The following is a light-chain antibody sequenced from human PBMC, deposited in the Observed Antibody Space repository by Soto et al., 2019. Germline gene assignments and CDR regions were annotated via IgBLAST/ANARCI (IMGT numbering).Light chain of an antibody. CDR2: VAS. CDR1: QSVGNY. CDR3: QQSSSTPQT. Sequence: DIQMIQSPSSLSASVGDRVTITCRASQSVGNYLSWYQQKPGKAPKLLINVASTLQSGVPSRFSGSGSGTDCTLAISSLQPEDFATYYCQQSSSTPQTFXGGTKADIK. J-gene: IGKJ4*01. V-gene: IGKV1-39*01.